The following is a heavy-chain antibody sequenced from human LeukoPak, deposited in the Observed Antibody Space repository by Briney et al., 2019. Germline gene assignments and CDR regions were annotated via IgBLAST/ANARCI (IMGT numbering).Heavy chain of an antibody. CDR2: IKSKADGETT. D-gene: IGHD3-10*01. J-gene: IGHJ4*02. CDR1: GFYFNNAW. Sequence: GGSLRLSCTVSGFYFNNAWMNWVRQAPGKGLEWVGRIKSKADGETTDYAAPVKGRFTISRDDSKNTLYLQMNSLETEDTAVDYCWDLYASGSHDYWGQGTRVSVS. V-gene: IGHV3-15*07. CDR3: WDLYASGSHDY.